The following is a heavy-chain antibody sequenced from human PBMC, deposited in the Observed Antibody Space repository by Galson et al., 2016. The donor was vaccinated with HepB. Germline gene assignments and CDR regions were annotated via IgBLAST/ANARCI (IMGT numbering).Heavy chain of an antibody. D-gene: IGHD5-18*01. CDR2: IIPLFGTV. CDR1: GGSFSYA. CDR3: ARAPGYSYGPQWDY. V-gene: IGHV1-69*13. J-gene: IGHJ4*02. Sequence: SVKVSCKASGGSFSYAISWVRQAPGQGLEWMGGIIPLFGTVNYAQKFQGRVTITAHESTSTAYMELSSLRSEDTAVYYCARAPGYSYGPQWDYWGQGTLVTVSS.